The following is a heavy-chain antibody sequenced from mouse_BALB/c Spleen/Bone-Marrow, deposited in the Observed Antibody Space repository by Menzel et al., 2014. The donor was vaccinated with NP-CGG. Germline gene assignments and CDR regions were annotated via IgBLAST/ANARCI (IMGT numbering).Heavy chain of an antibody. CDR3: ARSYNSFDF. CDR2: VDPYYGAT. V-gene: IGHV1-39*01. J-gene: IGHJ2*01. Sequence: VERQQSGLESGHPGVSVKTSCKSSGYSFTGYNMNWVKQYNGQSLEWIGNVDPYYGATTYNQKFKGKATLTVDKSSSTAYMQLERLTSEDSAVYYCARSYNSFDFWSHAATLKIS. CDR1: GYSFTGYN.